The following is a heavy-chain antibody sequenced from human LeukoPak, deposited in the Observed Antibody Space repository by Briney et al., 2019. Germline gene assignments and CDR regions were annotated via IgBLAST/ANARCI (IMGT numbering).Heavy chain of an antibody. J-gene: IGHJ4*02. Sequence: GGSLRLSCAASGFTVNSNYMSWVRQATGKGLEWVSVIYSGGSTYYADSLKGRFTISRDNSKNTLYLQMNSLRAEDTAVYYCASLGDSYYFDYWGQGTLVTVSS. CDR1: GFTVNSNY. D-gene: IGHD2-21*02. V-gene: IGHV3-53*05. CDR3: ASLGDSYYFDY. CDR2: IYSGGST.